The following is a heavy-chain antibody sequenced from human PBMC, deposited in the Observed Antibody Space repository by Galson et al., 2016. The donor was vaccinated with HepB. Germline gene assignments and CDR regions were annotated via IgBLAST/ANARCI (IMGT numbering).Heavy chain of an antibody. D-gene: IGHD6-19*01. CDR1: GFTFRDYT. J-gene: IGHJ4*02. CDR2: ISESSRYI. V-gene: IGHV3-21*01. CDR3: ARDRGIGGAVAGPVDY. Sequence: SLRLSCAASGFTFRDYTMNWVRQAPGRGLEWVSSISESSRYIYSADSVKGRFTVSRDNAKNSLYLQMNSLRAEDTAMYYCARDRGIGGAVAGPVDYWGQGTLV.